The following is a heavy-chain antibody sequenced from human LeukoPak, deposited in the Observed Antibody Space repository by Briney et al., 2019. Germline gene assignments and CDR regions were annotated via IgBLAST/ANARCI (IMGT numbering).Heavy chain of an antibody. Sequence: KPGGSLRLSCAASGFTFSFTWMSWVGQAPGGGRGWVGRFKSKAAGGTTDYAAPVAGRFTISRDDSKNMLYLQMNSLKTEDTAVYYCTRGAPQADVFDIWGQGTMVTVSS. J-gene: IGHJ3*02. CDR2: FKSKAAGGTT. CDR3: TRGAPQADVFDI. CDR1: GFTFSFTW. V-gene: IGHV3-15*01. D-gene: IGHD1-26*01.